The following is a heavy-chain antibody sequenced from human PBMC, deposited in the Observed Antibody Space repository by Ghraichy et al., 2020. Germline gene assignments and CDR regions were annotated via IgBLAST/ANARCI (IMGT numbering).Heavy chain of an antibody. V-gene: IGHV1-46*01. CDR1: GYTFTSYY. J-gene: IGHJ5*02. D-gene: IGHD3-3*01. CDR3: ARDNYDFWSGYSYGWFDP. CDR2: INPSGGST. Sequence: ASVKVSCKASGYTFTSYYMHWVRQAPGQGLEWMGIINPSGGSTSYAQKFQGRVTMTRDTSTSTVYMELSSLRSEDTALYYCARDNYDFWSGYSYGWFDPWGQGTLVTVSS.